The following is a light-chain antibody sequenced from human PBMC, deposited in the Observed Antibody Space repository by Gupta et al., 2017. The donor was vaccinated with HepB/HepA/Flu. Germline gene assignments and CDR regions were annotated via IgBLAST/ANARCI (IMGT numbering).Light chain of an antibody. CDR2: AAS. CDR3: QQSDSTLYGT. CDR1: QSISSY. J-gene: IGKJ1*01. V-gene: IGKV1-39*01. Sequence: DIQMTQSPSSLSASVGDRVTITCRASQSISSYLNWYQQKPGKAPKLLIYAASSWQSGVTSRFSGCGFGTHVSLTISSRQLEDFASYYFQQSDSTLYGTFGQGTKVEIK.